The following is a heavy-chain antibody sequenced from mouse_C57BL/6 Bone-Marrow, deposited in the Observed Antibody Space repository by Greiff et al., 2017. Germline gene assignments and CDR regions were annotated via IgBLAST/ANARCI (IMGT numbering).Heavy chain of an antibody. D-gene: IGHD1-1*01. CDR1: GYTFTSYW. V-gene: IGHV1-59*01. Sequence: QVQLQQSGAELVRPGTSVKLSCKASGYTFTSYWMHWVKQRPGQGLEWIGVIDPSDSYTNSNQKFKGKATLTVYTSSSTAYMQLSSLTSEDSAVYYCARSDYYGSIPYAMDYWGQGTSVTVSS. J-gene: IGHJ4*01. CDR3: ARSDYYGSIPYAMDY. CDR2: IDPSDSYT.